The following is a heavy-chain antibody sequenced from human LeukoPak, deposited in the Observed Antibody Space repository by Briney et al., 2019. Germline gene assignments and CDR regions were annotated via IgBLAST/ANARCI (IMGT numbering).Heavy chain of an antibody. CDR3: AKVSDDSSGYQRDGAFDI. J-gene: IGHJ3*02. D-gene: IGHD3-22*01. V-gene: IGHV3-30*18. Sequence: GGSLRLSCAASGFTFSSYGMHWVRQAPGKGLEWVAVISYDGSNKYYADSVKGRFTISRDNSKNTLYLQMNSLRAEDTAVYYCAKVSDDSSGYQRDGAFDIWGQGTMVTVSS. CDR2: ISYDGSNK. CDR1: GFTFSSYG.